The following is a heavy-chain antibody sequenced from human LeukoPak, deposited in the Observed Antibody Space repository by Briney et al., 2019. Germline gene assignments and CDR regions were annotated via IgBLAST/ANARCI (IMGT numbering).Heavy chain of an antibody. D-gene: IGHD6-13*01. J-gene: IGHJ4*02. CDR2: ISAYNGNT. V-gene: IGHV1-18*01. CDR3: ARANRIAAAGSFDY. CDR1: GYTFTSYG. Sequence: ASVKVSCKASGYTFTSYGISSVRQAPGQGLEWMGWISAYNGNTNYAQKLQGRVTMTTDTSTSTAYMELRSLRSDDTAVYYCARANRIAAAGSFDYWGQGTLVTVSS.